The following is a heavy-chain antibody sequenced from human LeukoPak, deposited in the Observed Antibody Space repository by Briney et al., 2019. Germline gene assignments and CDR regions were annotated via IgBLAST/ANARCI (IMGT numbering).Heavy chain of an antibody. CDR2: ISGSGGST. D-gene: IGHD2-2*01. CDR1: GFTVRTNY. V-gene: IGHV3-23*01. Sequence: GGSLRLSCAASGFTVRTNYVSWVRQAPGKGLEWVSAISGSGGSTYYADSVKGRFTISRDNSKNTLYLQMNSPRAEDTAVYYCATAVGYQGGYWGQGTLVTVSS. CDR3: ATAVGYQGGY. J-gene: IGHJ4*02.